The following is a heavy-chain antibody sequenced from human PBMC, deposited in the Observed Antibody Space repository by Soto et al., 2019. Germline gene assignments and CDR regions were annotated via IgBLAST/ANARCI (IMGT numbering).Heavy chain of an antibody. V-gene: IGHV3-48*01. CDR3: ARDVHTYYDILTGSLD. J-gene: IGHJ4*02. CDR2: ISSSSSTI. CDR1: GFTFSSYS. D-gene: IGHD3-9*01. Sequence: PGGSLRLSCAGSGFTFSSYSMNWVRQAPGKGLEWVSYISSSSSTIYYADSVKGRFTISRDNAKNSLYLQMNSLRAEDTAVYYCARDVHTYYDILTGSLDWGQGTLVTVSS.